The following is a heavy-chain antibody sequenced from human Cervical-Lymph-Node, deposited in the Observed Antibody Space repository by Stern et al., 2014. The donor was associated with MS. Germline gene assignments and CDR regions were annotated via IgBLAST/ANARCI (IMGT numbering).Heavy chain of an antibody. CDR2: IYHSGST. CDR3: ARSSVTTPNAFDI. CDR1: GGSISSGGYS. Sequence: QLVESGSGLVKPSQTLSLTCAVSGGSISSGGYSWSWIRQPPGKGLEWIGYIYHSGSTYYNPSLKSRVTISVDRSKNQFSLKLSSVTAADTAVYYCARSSVTTPNAFDIWGQGTMVTVSS. D-gene: IGHD4-17*01. J-gene: IGHJ3*02. V-gene: IGHV4-30-2*01.